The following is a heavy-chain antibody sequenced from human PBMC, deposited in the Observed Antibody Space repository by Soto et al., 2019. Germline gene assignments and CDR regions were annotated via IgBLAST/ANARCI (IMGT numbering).Heavy chain of an antibody. D-gene: IGHD5-12*01. J-gene: IGHJ3*02. CDR2: IIPIFGTA. V-gene: IGHV1-69*13. CDR3: ARDLSGYDHAFDI. CDR1: GGTFSIYA. Sequence: SVKVSCKASGGTFSIYAISWVRQAPGQGLEWMGGIIPIFGTANYAQKFQGRVTITADESTSTAYMELSSLRSEDTAVYYCARDLSGYDHAFDIWGQGTMVTVSS.